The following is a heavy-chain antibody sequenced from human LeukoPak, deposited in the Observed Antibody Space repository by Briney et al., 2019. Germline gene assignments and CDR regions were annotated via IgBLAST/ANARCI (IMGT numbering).Heavy chain of an antibody. CDR1: GYTFTSYD. J-gene: IGHJ4*02. D-gene: IGHD3-9*01. V-gene: IGHV1-8*01. Sequence: ASVKVSCKASGYTFTSYDINWVREATGQGLEWMGWMNPNSGNTGYAQRFQGRVTMTRNTSISTAYMELSSLRSEDTAVYYCARVRGLRYFDSYLGYWGQGTLVTVSS. CDR2: MNPNSGNT. CDR3: ARVRGLRYFDSYLGY.